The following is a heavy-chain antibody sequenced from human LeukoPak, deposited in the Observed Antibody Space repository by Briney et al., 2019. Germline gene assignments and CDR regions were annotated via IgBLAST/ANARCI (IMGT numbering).Heavy chain of an antibody. CDR1: GGSFSGYY. J-gene: IGHJ6*03. V-gene: IGHV4-34*01. CDR2: VHHSGCP. CDR3: ARQGGYGSNGVDYYMDV. Sequence: SETLSLICVLYGGSFSGYYWCWIRQPPAKAREGVGEVHHSGCPTYNPSLKSRVTISVDTSKHQFSLRLSSVTAADTAVYFCARQGGYGSNGVDYYMDVWGKGTPVTVSS. D-gene: IGHD4-23*01.